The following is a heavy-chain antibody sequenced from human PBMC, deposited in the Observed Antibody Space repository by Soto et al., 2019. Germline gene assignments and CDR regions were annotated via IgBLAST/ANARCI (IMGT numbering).Heavy chain of an antibody. D-gene: IGHD2-15*01. J-gene: IGHJ4*02. CDR2: INTGGTTT. CDR1: GFTFGNYN. V-gene: IGHV3-48*01. CDR3: ARGFCSGRNCYGTY. Sequence: GGSLRLSCEASGFTFGNYNMNWVRQAPGKGLELVSHINTGGTTTYYADSVKGRFTISRDNARNSLFLQMNSLRVEDTAIYYCARGFCSGRNCYGTYWGRGTLVTVSS.